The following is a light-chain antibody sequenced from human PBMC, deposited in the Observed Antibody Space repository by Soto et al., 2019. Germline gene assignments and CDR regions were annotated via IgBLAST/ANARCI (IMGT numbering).Light chain of an antibody. Sequence: QSALTQPASVSESPGQSITISCTGTSSDIGTYNYVSWYQQHPGKVPKLMIYEVSNRPSGVSNRFSGSKSGNTASLAISGLQAEDEADYYCSSYTTSSTQVFGGGTKLTVL. CDR3: SSYTTSSTQV. CDR2: EVS. V-gene: IGLV2-14*01. J-gene: IGLJ3*02. CDR1: SSDIGTYNY.